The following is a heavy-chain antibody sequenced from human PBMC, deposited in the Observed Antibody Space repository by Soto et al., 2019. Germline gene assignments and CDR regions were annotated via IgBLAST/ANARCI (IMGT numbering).Heavy chain of an antibody. J-gene: IGHJ4*02. CDR2: MNPNSGNT. CDR1: GYTFTSDD. V-gene: IGHV1-8*01. D-gene: IGHD3-16*02. CDR3: ARGRRITFGGVIVYYPDY. Sequence: QVQLVQSGAEVKKPGASVKVSCKASGYTFTSDDINWVRQATGQGLEWMGWMNPNSGNTGYEQKIQGRVTMTRNTSLSTAYMELSSLTSEDTAVFYCARGRRITFGGVIVYYPDYWGQGALVTVSS.